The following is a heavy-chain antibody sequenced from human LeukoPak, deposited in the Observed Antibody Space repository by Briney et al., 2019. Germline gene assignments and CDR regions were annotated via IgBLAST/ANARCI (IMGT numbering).Heavy chain of an antibody. Sequence: GSLRLSCAASGFTFSSYAMSWIRQPPGKGLEWIGEINHSGSTNYNPSLKSRVTISVDTSKNQFSLKLSSVTAADTAVYYCARGQTTAFDYWGQGTLVTVSS. CDR3: ARGQTTAFDY. D-gene: IGHD4-11*01. CDR2: INHSGST. CDR1: GFTFSSYA. V-gene: IGHV4-34*01. J-gene: IGHJ4*02.